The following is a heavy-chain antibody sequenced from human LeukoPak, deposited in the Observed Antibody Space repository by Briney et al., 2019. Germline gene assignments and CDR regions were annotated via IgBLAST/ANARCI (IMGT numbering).Heavy chain of an antibody. CDR1: GYTFTGYY. V-gene: IGHV1-2*02. Sequence: GASVKVSCKTSGYTFTGYYMHWVRQAPGQGLEYMGWINPNSGGTNYPQKFQGRVTMTRDTSISTAYMELSSLRSDDTAVYYCARLWGRFDAFDVWGQGTMVTVSS. D-gene: IGHD7-27*01. CDR2: INPNSGGT. J-gene: IGHJ3*01. CDR3: ARLWGRFDAFDV.